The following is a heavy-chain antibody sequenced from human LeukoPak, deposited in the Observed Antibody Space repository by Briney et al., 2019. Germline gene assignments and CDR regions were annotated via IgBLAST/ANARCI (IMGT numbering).Heavy chain of an antibody. Sequence: GGSLRLSCAASGFTFSSYAMHWVRQAPGKGLEWVAVISYDGSNKYYADSVKGRFTISRDNSKNTLYLQMNSLRAEDTAVYYCARGPMDYDFWSGYYPEFDYWGQGTLVTVSS. D-gene: IGHD3-3*01. CDR3: ARGPMDYDFWSGYYPEFDY. J-gene: IGHJ4*02. V-gene: IGHV3-30-3*01. CDR2: ISYDGSNK. CDR1: GFTFSSYA.